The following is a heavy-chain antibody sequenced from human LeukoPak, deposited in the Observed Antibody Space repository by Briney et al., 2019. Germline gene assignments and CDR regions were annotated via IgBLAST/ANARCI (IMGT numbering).Heavy chain of an antibody. Sequence: GGSLRLSCAASGFTFSSYSMNWVRQAPGKGLEWVSSISSSSSYIYYADSVMGRFTISRDNAKNSLYLQMNSLRAEDTAVYYCARDQPFTIFGVVITDAFDIWGQGTMVTVSS. CDR2: ISSSSSYI. CDR1: GFTFSSYS. CDR3: ARDQPFTIFGVVITDAFDI. V-gene: IGHV3-21*01. J-gene: IGHJ3*02. D-gene: IGHD3-3*01.